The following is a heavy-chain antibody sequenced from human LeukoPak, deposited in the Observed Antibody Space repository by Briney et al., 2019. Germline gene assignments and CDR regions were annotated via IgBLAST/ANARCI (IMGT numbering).Heavy chain of an antibody. V-gene: IGHV3-30-3*01. D-gene: IGHD4-17*01. Sequence: GGSLRLSCAASGFTFRNYAMHWVRQAPGKGLEWVVVISYDGSNKYYADSVKGRFTISRDNSKNTLYLQMNSLRAEDTAVYYCARNDYGDYYFDYWGQGTLVTVSS. J-gene: IGHJ4*02. CDR1: GFTFRNYA. CDR2: ISYDGSNK. CDR3: ARNDYGDYYFDY.